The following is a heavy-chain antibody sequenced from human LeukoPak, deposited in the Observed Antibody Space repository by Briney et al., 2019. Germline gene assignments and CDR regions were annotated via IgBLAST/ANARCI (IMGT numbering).Heavy chain of an antibody. J-gene: IGHJ4*02. D-gene: IGHD3-22*01. CDR2: INSDGSST. V-gene: IGHV3-74*01. Sequence: GGSLRLSCAASGFTFSSFWMHWVRQAPGKGLVWVSRINSDGSSTSYADSVKGRFTISRDNAKNTLYLQMNSLRAEDTAVDYCARGGYYYDSSGHFNYWGEGSPVTASS. CDR1: GFTFSSFW. CDR3: ARGGYYYDSSGHFNY.